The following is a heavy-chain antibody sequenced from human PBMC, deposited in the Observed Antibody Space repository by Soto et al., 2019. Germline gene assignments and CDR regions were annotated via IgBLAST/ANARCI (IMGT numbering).Heavy chain of an antibody. CDR2: INPSGGST. Sequence: VQLVQSGAEVKKPGASVKVSCKASGYTFTSYYMHWVRQAPGQGLEWMGIINPSGGSTSYAQKFKGRVNMARHTSTSTVYMELSSLRSEDTAVYYCARYPTIFGVVTILEKSGYFDCWSQGTLVTVSS. CDR1: GYTFTSYY. V-gene: IGHV1-46*03. D-gene: IGHD3-3*01. J-gene: IGHJ4*02. CDR3: ARYPTIFGVVTILEKSGYFDC.